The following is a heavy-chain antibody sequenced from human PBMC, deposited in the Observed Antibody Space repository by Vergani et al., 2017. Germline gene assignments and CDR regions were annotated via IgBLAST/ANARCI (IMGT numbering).Heavy chain of an antibody. D-gene: IGHD6-6*01. CDR1: GYSFTSYW. J-gene: IGHJ6*02. CDR3: ARHDGWSSSSYAYYYGMDV. Sequence: EVQLVQSGAEVKKPGESLKISCKGSGYSFTSYWIGWVRQMPGKGLEWMGIIYPGDSDTRYSPSFQGQVTIAADKSISTAYLQWSSLKASDTAMYYCARHDGWSSSSYAYYYGMDVWGQGTTVTVSS. CDR2: IYPGDSDT. V-gene: IGHV5-51*01.